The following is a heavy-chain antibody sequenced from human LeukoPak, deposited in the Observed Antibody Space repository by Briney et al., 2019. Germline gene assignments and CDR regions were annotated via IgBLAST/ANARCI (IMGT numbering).Heavy chain of an antibody. CDR2: IHHSGST. D-gene: IGHD3-10*01. V-gene: IGHV4-59*08. CDR3: ARRYFGTGSRWSRYYFDL. CDR1: GVSISIYY. Sequence: SETLSLTCTVSGVSISIYYWSWVRQTPGKGLEWIGYIHHSGSTNYNPSLKSRVTISLDTSKNQFSLNLRSVTDADTAVYYCARRYFGTGSRWSRYYFDLWGQGPLVTVSS. J-gene: IGHJ4*02.